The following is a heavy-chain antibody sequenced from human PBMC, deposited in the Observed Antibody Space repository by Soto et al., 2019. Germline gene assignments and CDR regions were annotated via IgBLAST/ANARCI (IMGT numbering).Heavy chain of an antibody. D-gene: IGHD3-22*01. CDR1: GYTFTSDD. CDR2: MSPNSGNA. Sequence: ASVKVSCKASGYTFTSDDINWVRQATGQGLEWMGWMSPNSGNAGSSQKFQGRLTMTRNTSISTAYMELSSLRAEDTAVYYCARELVGGYYDSSGYPASGWGQGTTVTVSS. CDR3: ARELVGGYYDSSGYPASG. V-gene: IGHV1-8*01. J-gene: IGHJ6*02.